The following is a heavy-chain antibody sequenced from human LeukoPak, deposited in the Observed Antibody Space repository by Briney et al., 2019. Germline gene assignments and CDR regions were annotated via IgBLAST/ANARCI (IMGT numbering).Heavy chain of an antibody. D-gene: IGHD2-15*01. Sequence: GASVKVSCKASGYTFTGYYMHWVRQAPGQGLEWMGWINPNSGGTNYAQKFQGRVVMTRDTSISTAYMKLSRLRSDDTAVYYCARVPYCSDNNCRDYWGQGTLVTVSS. J-gene: IGHJ4*02. CDR1: GYTFTGYY. CDR3: ARVPYCSDNNCRDY. CDR2: INPNSGGT. V-gene: IGHV1-2*02.